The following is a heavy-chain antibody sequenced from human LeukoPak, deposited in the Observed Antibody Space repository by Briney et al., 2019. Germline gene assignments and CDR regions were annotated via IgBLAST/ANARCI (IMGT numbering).Heavy chain of an antibody. J-gene: IGHJ6*03. V-gene: IGHV4-39*07. CDR2: IYYSGST. CDR1: GGSISSSSYY. CDR3: AREARNHMDV. Sequence: SETLSLTCTVSGGSISSSSYYWGWIRQPPGKGLEWIGSIYYSGSTYYNPSLKSRVTISVDTSKNQFSLKLSSVTAADTAVYYCAREARNHMDVWGKGTTVTVSS. D-gene: IGHD6-6*01.